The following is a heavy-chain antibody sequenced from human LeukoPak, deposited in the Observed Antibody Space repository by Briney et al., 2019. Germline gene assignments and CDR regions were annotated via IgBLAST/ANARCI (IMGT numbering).Heavy chain of an antibody. D-gene: IGHD1-26*01. Sequence: GGSLRLSCAASGFTFSGSAMHWVRQASGKGLEWVGRIRSKANSYATAYAASVKGRFTISRDDSKNTAYLQMNSLKTEDTAVYYCTSQSIVGATPVDYWGQGTLVTVSS. V-gene: IGHV3-73*01. CDR1: GFTFSGSA. CDR3: TSQSIVGATPVDY. J-gene: IGHJ4*02. CDR2: IRSKANSYAT.